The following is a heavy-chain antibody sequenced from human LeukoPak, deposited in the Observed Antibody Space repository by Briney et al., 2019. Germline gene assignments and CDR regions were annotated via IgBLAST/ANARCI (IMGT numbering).Heavy chain of an antibody. CDR3: ARGVTIFGVNYFGY. V-gene: IGHV1-18*01. J-gene: IGHJ4*02. D-gene: IGHD3-3*01. Sequence: ASVKVSCKASGYTFTSYGISWVRQAPGQGLEWMGWISAYNGNTNYAQKLQGRVTMTTDTSTSTAYMELRSLRSDDTAVYYCARGVTIFGVNYFGYWGQGTLVTVSS. CDR1: GYTFTSYG. CDR2: ISAYNGNT.